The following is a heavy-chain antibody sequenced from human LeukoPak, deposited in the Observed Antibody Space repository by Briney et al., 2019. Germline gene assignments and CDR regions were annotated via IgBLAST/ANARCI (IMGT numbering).Heavy chain of an antibody. Sequence: PSETLSLTCTVSGGSFSSYYWSWIRQPPGKGLEWIGYIYYSGSTNYNPSLKSRATMSVDTSKNQFSLKLSSVTAADTAVYYSARLASGSYGPLTPFDYWGQGTLVTVSS. CDR2: IYYSGST. J-gene: IGHJ4*02. CDR3: ARLASGSYGPLTPFDY. D-gene: IGHD1-26*01. CDR1: GGSFSSYY. V-gene: IGHV4-59*01.